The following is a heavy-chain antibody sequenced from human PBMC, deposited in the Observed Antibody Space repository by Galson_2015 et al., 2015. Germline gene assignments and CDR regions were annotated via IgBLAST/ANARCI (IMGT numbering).Heavy chain of an antibody. CDR3: ARRFKDYVWGAQPHFDY. Sequence: SGAEVKQPGESLKISCKGSGYSFTSYWIGWVRQMPGKGLEWMGIIYPGDSDTRYSPSFQGQVTISADKSISTAYLQWSSLKASDTAMYYCARRFKDYVWGAQPHFDYWGQGTLVTVSS. V-gene: IGHV5-51*03. D-gene: IGHD3-16*01. CDR1: GYSFTSYW. J-gene: IGHJ4*02. CDR2: IYPGDSDT.